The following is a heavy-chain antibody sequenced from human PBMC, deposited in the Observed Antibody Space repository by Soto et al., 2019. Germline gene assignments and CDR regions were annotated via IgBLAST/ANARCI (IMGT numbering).Heavy chain of an antibody. V-gene: IGHV4-61*01. CDR3: ARDPFIASIGYNFYAMDV. J-gene: IGHJ6*02. CDR2: IYYSGTT. D-gene: IGHD6-13*01. Sequence: PSETLSLTXTVSGGSVSTGSYYWSWIRRPPGKGLEWIGHIYYSGTTNYNPSLKSRVTMSVDTSKNQFSLTLRSVAAADTAVYYCARDPFIASIGYNFYAMDVWGQGTAVTVSS. CDR1: GGSVSTGSYY.